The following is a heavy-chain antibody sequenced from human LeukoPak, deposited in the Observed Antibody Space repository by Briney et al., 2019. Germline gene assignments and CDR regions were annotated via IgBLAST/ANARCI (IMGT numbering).Heavy chain of an antibody. CDR3: ATKQWLAPPPDS. CDR1: GFTFSKYW. CDR2: INTDGTVT. J-gene: IGHJ4*02. Sequence: PGGSLRLSCAASGFTFSKYWMLWVRQAPGKELESVSRINTDGTVTTYADPVKGRFTVSRDNADNTMFLQMNSVRDEDTAVYYCATKQWLAPPPDSWGQGTPVTVSS. V-gene: IGHV3-74*01. D-gene: IGHD6-19*01.